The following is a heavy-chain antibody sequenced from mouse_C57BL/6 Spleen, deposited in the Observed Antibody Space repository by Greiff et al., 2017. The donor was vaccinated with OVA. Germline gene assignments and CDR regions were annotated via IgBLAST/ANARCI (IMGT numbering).Heavy chain of an antibody. V-gene: IGHV3-6*01. J-gene: IGHJ1*03. Sequence: EVQLQESGPGLVKPSQSLSLTCSVTGYSITSGYYWNWIRQFPGNKLEWMGYISYDGSNNYNPSLKNRISITRDTSKNQFFLKLNSVTTEDTATYYCARVLLYYVDVWGTGTTVTVSS. D-gene: IGHD2-12*01. CDR2: ISYDGSN. CDR3: ARVLLYYVDV. CDR1: GYSITSGYY.